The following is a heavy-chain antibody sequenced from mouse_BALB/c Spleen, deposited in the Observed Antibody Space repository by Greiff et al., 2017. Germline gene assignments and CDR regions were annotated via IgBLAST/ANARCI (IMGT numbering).Heavy chain of an antibody. Sequence: VQLQQSGAELAKPGASVKMSCKASGYTFTSYWMHWVKQRPGQGLEWIGYINPSTGYTEYNQKFKSKATLTLDTSSSTAYMQLSSLTSEDSAVYYCSRSGEGGFDYWGQGTTLTVSS. V-gene: IGHV1-7*01. CDR3: SRSGEGGFDY. CDR1: GYTFTSYW. CDR2: INPSTGYT. J-gene: IGHJ2*01.